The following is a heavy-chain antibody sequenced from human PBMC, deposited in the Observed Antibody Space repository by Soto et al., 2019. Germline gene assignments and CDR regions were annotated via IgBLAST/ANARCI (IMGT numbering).Heavy chain of an antibody. D-gene: IGHD2-21*02. J-gene: IGHJ4*02. CDR1: GSTFSSYA. CDR2: ISGSGGST. V-gene: IGHV3-23*01. CDR3: AKDGDSGFDY. Sequence: PGGSLRLSCAASGSTFSSYAMSWVRQAPGQGLEWVSAISGSGGSTYYADSVKGRFTISRDNSKNTLYLQMNSLRAEDTAVYYCAKDGDSGFDYWGQGTLVTVSS.